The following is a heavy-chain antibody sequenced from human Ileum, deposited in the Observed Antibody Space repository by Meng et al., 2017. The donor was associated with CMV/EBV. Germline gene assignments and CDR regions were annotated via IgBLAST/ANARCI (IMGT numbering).Heavy chain of an antibody. D-gene: IGHD4-17*01. CDR2: INAGGST. Sequence: QGSGPGLGKPSQTLSLTCAVSGGSISTYYWTWVRQPAGKGLEWIGRINAGGSTNDNPSLKSRVTMSVDTSKNQFSLKVTSVTAADTAVYYCAREENTVNQFEYWGQGTLVTVSS. CDR3: AREENTVNQFEY. V-gene: IGHV4-4*07. CDR1: GGSISTYY. J-gene: IGHJ4*02.